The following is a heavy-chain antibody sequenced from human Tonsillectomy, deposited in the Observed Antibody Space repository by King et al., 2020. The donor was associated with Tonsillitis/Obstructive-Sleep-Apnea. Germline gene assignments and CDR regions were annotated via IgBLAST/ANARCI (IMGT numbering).Heavy chain of an antibody. V-gene: IGHV1-2*02. CDR2: VNPKSGCT. Sequence: VQLVESGAEVKKPGASLKVSCKASGYTFTGYYMHWVRQAPGQGLEWMGWVNPKSGCTNYAQQVQGRVTMTRDTSLSTDYMELSSLRSDDTAVYYCAGVPYYYDSTGTLDYWGQGALVTVSS. CDR1: GYTFTGYY. CDR3: AGVPYYYDSTGTLDY. J-gene: IGHJ4*02. D-gene: IGHD3-22*01.